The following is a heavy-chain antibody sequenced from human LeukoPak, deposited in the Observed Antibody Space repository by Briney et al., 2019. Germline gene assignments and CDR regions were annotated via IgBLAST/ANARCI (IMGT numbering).Heavy chain of an antibody. Sequence: GGSLRLSCAASGFTFSNYGMHWVRQAPGKGLEWVAVIWYDGSNKYYADSVKGRFTISRDNSKNTLYLQMNSLRAEDTAVYYCAKWAVPGRYYFDYWGQGTLVTVSS. V-gene: IGHV3-33*06. CDR2: IWYDGSNK. D-gene: IGHD2-2*01. CDR1: GFTFSNYG. J-gene: IGHJ4*02. CDR3: AKWAVPGRYYFDY.